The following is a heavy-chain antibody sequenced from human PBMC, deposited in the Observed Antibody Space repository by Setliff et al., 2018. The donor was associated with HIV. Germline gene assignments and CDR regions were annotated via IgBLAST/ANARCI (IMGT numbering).Heavy chain of an antibody. CDR1: GFTFSRYE. CDR3: AKGADPGTSGHYAPYYFDC. Sequence: GGSLRLSCAASGFTFSRYEMSWVRQAPGKGVEWVSVISGSGGRTKYADSVQGRFTISRDNSKNTLYLQMNSLRAEDTAVYYCAKGADPGTSGHYAPYYFDCWGQGTLVTVSS. V-gene: IGHV3-23*01. D-gene: IGHD3-22*01. CDR2: ISGSGGRT. J-gene: IGHJ4*02.